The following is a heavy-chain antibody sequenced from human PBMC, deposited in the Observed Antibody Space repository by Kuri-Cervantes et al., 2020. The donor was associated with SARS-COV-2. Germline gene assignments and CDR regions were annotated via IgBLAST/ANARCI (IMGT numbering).Heavy chain of an antibody. D-gene: IGHD3-10*01. Sequence: GGSLRLSCAASGFTFSSYGMHWVRQAPGKGLEWVAVISYDGSNKYYADSVKGRFTISRDNSKNTLYLQMNSLRAEDTAVYYCAKGISWFGELNIGVPYYYGMGVWGQGTTVTVSS. CDR3: AKGISWFGELNIGVPYYYGMGV. CDR2: ISYDGSNK. CDR1: GFTFSSYG. V-gene: IGHV3-30*18. J-gene: IGHJ6*02.